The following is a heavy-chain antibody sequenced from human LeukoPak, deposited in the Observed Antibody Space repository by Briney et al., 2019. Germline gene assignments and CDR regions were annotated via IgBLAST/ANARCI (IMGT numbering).Heavy chain of an antibody. CDR3: ARGDQTRTRGYSYGYGLDY. Sequence: GASVKVSCKASGYTFTSYGISWVRQAPGQGLEWMGWISAYNGNTNYAQKLQGRVTMTTDTSTSTAYMELRSLRSDDTAVYYCARGDQTRTRGYSYGYGLDYWGQGTLVTVSS. D-gene: IGHD5-18*01. J-gene: IGHJ4*02. V-gene: IGHV1-18*01. CDR1: GYTFTSYG. CDR2: ISAYNGNT.